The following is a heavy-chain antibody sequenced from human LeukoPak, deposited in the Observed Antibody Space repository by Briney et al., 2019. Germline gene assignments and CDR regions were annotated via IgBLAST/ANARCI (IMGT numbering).Heavy chain of an antibody. CDR3: ARVRDDYGDYPHFDY. CDR1: GGSISSYY. CDR2: INHSGST. V-gene: IGHV4-59*01. Sequence: SETLSLTCTVSGGSISSYYWSWIRQPPGKGLEWIGEINHSGSTNYNPSLKSRVTISVDTSKNQFSLKLSSVTAADTAVYYRARVRDDYGDYPHFDYWGQGTLVTVSS. J-gene: IGHJ4*02. D-gene: IGHD4-17*01.